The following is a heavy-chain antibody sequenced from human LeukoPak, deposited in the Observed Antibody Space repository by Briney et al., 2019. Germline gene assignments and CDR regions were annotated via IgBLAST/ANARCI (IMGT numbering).Heavy chain of an antibody. CDR3: ARDRAGSGSYATYY. J-gene: IGHJ4*02. CDR2: IRYDGSNK. V-gene: IGHV3-30*02. D-gene: IGHD3-10*01. Sequence: QTGGSLRLSCAASGFTFSSYGMHWVRQAPGKGLEWVAFIRYDGSNKYYADSVKGRFTISRDNSKNTLYLQMNSLRAEDTAVYYCARDRAGSGSYATYYWGQGTLVTVSS. CDR1: GFTFSSYG.